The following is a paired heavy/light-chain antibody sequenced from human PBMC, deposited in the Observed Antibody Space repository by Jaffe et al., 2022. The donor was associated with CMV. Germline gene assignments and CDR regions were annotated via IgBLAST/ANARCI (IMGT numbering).Heavy chain of an antibody. Sequence: QVQLQESGPGLVKSSGTLSLTCAVSGGSVSSSNWWSWVRQAPGKGLEWIGEISDRGRSNYNPSLKGRAAISVDKAKNQFTLSLTSVTAADTAVYYCARDLVRGGDFWGQGRLVTVSS. CDR2: ISDRGRS. CDR3: ARDLVRGGDF. J-gene: IGHJ4*02. V-gene: IGHV4-4*02. D-gene: IGHD3-10*01. CDR1: GGSVSSSNW.
Light chain of an antibody. Sequence: DIQMTQSPSTLSASVGDRITITCRASQSVTNFLAWYQQKPGKAPKLLIYKSSTLESGVPSRFIGSGSGTQFTLTITNLQPDDFATYHCQHYHTYPYTFGQGTKVEIK. CDR1: QSVTNF. V-gene: IGKV1-5*03. J-gene: IGKJ2*01. CDR3: QHYHTYPYT. CDR2: KSS.